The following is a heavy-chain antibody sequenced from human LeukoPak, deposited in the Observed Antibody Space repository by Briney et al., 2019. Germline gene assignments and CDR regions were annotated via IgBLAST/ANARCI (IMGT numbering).Heavy chain of an antibody. CDR3: ARRGYDILTGYYPFDY. CDR1: GGSISSSSYY. Sequence: SQTLSLTCTVSGGSISSSSYYWGWIRQPPGKGLEWIGSIYYSGSTYYNPSLKSRVTISVDTSKNQFSLKLSSVTAADTAVYYCARRGYDILTGYYPFDYWGQGTLVTVSS. CDR2: IYYSGST. V-gene: IGHV4-39*01. D-gene: IGHD3-9*01. J-gene: IGHJ4*02.